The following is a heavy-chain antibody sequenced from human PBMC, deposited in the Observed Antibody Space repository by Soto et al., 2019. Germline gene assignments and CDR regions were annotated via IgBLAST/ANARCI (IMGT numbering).Heavy chain of an antibody. Sequence: GGSLRLSCAASGFTFSSYGMHWVRQAPGKGLEWVAVISYDGSNKYYADSVKGRFTISRDNSKNTLYLQMNSLRAEDTAVYYCAKELGDPPGYYGMDVWGQGTTVTVSS. V-gene: IGHV3-30*18. J-gene: IGHJ6*02. D-gene: IGHD4-17*01. CDR2: ISYDGSNK. CDR3: AKELGDPPGYYGMDV. CDR1: GFTFSSYG.